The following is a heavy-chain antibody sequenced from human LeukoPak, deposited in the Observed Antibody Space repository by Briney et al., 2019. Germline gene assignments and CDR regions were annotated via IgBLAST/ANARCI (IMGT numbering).Heavy chain of an antibody. CDR3: ASGYYVIF. CDR1: GFTFSSYA. J-gene: IGHJ4*02. CDR2: ISYDGSTK. D-gene: IGHD3-9*01. Sequence: GGSLRLSCAASGFTFSSYAMSWVRHAPGKGLEWVAVISYDGSTKYYADSAKGRFTISRDNSKNTLYLQMNSLRAEDTAVYYCASGYYVIFWGQGTLVTVSS. V-gene: IGHV3-30*07.